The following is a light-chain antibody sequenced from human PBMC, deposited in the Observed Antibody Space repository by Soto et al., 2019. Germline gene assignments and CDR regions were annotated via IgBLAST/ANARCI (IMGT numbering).Light chain of an antibody. CDR3: QSYDSSLSGHYV. CDR1: SSNIGAGYD. Sequence: QSVLTQPPSVSGAPGQTVTISCTGSSSNIGAGYDVNWYHQLPGTVPKLLIYGNSNRPTGVPDRFSGSKSGTSASLAITGLQAEDEAEYYCQSYDSSLSGHYVFGTGTKLTVL. CDR2: GNS. J-gene: IGLJ1*01. V-gene: IGLV1-40*01.